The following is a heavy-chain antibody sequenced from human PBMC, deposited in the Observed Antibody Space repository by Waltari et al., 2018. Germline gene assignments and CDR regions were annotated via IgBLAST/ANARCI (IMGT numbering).Heavy chain of an antibody. V-gene: IGHV1-69*14. D-gene: IGHD2-21*02. J-gene: IGHJ6*02. CDR1: GGTFSSYA. Sequence: QVQLVQSGAEVKKPGSSVKVSCKASGGTFSSYAISWVRQAPGQGLEWMGGIIPIFGTANYAQKFQGRVTITADKSTSTAYMELSSLRSEDTAVYYCARDDPQSGDHYYYGMDVWGQGTTVIVSS. CDR2: IIPIFGTA. CDR3: ARDDPQSGDHYYYGMDV.